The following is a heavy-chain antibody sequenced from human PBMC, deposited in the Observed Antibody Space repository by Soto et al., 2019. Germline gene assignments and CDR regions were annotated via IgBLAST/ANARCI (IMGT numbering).Heavy chain of an antibody. CDR1: VDSVSSDNTP. J-gene: IGHJ5*02. CDR2: TYYRSKWYN. Sequence: SQTLSLTCAISVDSVSSDNTPWNWIRQSPSRGLEWLGRTYYRSKWYNDYAVSVKSRITINPDTSKNQVSLHLDSVTPEDTAVYYCARGRFAQGFDPWGQGTLVTVSS. D-gene: IGHD3-10*01. CDR3: ARGRFAQGFDP. V-gene: IGHV6-1*01.